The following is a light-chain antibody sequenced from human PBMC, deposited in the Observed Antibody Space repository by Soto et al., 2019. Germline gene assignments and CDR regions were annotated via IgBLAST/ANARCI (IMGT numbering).Light chain of an antibody. CDR1: QGISSW. Sequence: DIQMTQSPSSVSASVGDRVTITCRAGQGISSWLAWYQRKPGKAPKLLIYAASSLQSGVPSRFSGSGSGTDFTLTISSLQPEDFANYYCQQANSFPITFGQGTRLEIK. CDR3: QQANSFPIT. CDR2: AAS. J-gene: IGKJ5*01. V-gene: IGKV1-12*01.